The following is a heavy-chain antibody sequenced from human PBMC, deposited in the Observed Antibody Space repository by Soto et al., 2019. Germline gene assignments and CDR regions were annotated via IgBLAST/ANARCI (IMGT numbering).Heavy chain of an antibody. D-gene: IGHD2-15*01. Sequence: QVQLVESGGGVVQPGRSLRLSCAASGFTFSSYAMHWVRQAPGKGLEWVAVISYDGSNKYYADSVKGRFTISRDNSKNTLYLQMNSLRAEDTAVYYCARELRSGYYYYGMDVWGQGTTVTVSS. CDR1: GFTFSSYA. CDR3: ARELRSGYYYYGMDV. V-gene: IGHV3-30-3*01. CDR2: ISYDGSNK. J-gene: IGHJ6*02.